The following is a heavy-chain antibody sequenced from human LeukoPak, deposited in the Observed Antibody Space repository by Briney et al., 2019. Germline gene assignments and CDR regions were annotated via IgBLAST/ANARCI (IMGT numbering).Heavy chain of an antibody. CDR3: ASRTDY. CDR1: GFSFSSSP. V-gene: IGHV3-21*01. Sequence: GGSLRLSCAASGFSFSSSPMNWVRQAPGKGLEWVSSISSSSSYIYYSDSVQGRFTISRDNAKNSLFLQMNSLRAEDTAVYYCASRTDYWGQGVLVTVSS. CDR2: ISSSSSYI. J-gene: IGHJ4*02.